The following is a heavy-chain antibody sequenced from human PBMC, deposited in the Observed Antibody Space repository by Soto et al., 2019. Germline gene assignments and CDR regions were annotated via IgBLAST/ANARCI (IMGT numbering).Heavy chain of an antibody. V-gene: IGHV4-61*01. CDR2: IYYSGST. Sequence: QVQLQESGPGLVKPSETLSLTCTVSGGSVSSGSYYWSWIRQPPGKGLEWIGYIYYSGSTNYNPSLKSRVTISVDTSKNPFSLKLSSVTAADTAVYYCARDGSGCLSLPLGRMDVWGQGTTVTVSS. CDR3: ARDGSGCLSLPLGRMDV. J-gene: IGHJ6*02. CDR1: GGSVSSGSYY. D-gene: IGHD3-10*01.